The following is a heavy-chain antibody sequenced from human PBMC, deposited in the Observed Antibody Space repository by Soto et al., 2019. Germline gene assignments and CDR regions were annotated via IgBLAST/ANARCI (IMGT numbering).Heavy chain of an antibody. CDR1: GFTFSDYD. CDR2: IKNKANSYTS. D-gene: IGHD6-19*01. CDR3: PRVRLGSSRSSAY. Sequence: EVQLVESGGGLVQPGGSLRLSCAASGFTFSDYDMDWVRQAPGKGLEWVGRIKNKANSYTSAYAAPVKGRFIISRDDSKNSVFLQMNRLKTDNTAVSYCPRVRLGSSRSSAYWGQGILVTVSS. J-gene: IGHJ4*02. V-gene: IGHV3-72*01.